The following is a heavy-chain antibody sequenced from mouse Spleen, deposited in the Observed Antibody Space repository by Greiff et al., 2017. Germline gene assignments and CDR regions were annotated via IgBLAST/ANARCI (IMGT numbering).Heavy chain of an antibody. J-gene: IGHJ3*01. CDR1: GFNIKNTY. V-gene: IGHV14-3*01. D-gene: IGHD2-5*01. CDR2: IDPANGNT. Sequence: VQLKESVAELVRPGASVKLSCTASGFNIKNTYMHWVKQRPEQGLEWIGRIDPANGNTKYAPKFQGKATITADTSSNTAYLQLSSLTSEDTAIYYCASSYYSNYSAWFAYWGQGTLVTVSA. CDR3: ASSYYSNYSAWFAY.